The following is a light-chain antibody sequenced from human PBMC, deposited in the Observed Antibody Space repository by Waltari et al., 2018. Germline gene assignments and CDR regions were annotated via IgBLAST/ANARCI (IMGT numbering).Light chain of an antibody. V-gene: IGKV2-30*01. CDR2: KVS. CDR3: MQGIHRPWT. CDR1: QSPVSSDGNTY. J-gene: IGKJ1*01. Sequence: DVVMTQSPLSLPVTLGQPASISCRSSQSPVSSDGNTYLNWFQQRPGQSPGRLIDKVSSRDSGVPDRVSGSGSGTDFTLRISRVEAEDVGVYYCMQGIHRPWTFGPGTKVEIK.